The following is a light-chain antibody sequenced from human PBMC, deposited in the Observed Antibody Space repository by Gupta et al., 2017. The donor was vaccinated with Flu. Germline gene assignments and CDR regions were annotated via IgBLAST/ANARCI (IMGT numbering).Light chain of an antibody. V-gene: IGLV1-44*01. CDR3: AAWDDSLDAYV. Sequence: SVVTQTPSVSGTPGQRVTTSCSGSTSNIGRNTVAWYQNLPGAAPRLVIFNNNDRPSGVPDRFSGSKSGPSASLAISGLQSGDEADYYCAAWDDSLDAYVFGTGTKVSVL. CDR2: NNN. CDR1: TSNIGRNT. J-gene: IGLJ1*01.